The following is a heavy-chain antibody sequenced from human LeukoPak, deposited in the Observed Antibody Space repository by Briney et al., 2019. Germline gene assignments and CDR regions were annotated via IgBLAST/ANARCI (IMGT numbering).Heavy chain of an antibody. CDR2: IWFDGSKR. CDR1: GFTFSTYG. CDR3: ARCTGGSCVFDY. Sequence: AGGSLRLSCAASGFTFSTYGMHWVRQAPGKGLEWVALIWFDGSKRYYGDSLKGRFTVSRDDSKNTLYLQVDSLRAEDTAVCYCARCTGGSCVFDYWGQGTLVTVSS. D-gene: IGHD2-8*02. J-gene: IGHJ4*02. V-gene: IGHV3-33*01.